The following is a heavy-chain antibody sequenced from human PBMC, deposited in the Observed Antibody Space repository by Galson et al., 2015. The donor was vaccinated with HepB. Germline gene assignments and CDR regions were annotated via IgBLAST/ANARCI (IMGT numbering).Heavy chain of an antibody. CDR2: IIPIFGTA. J-gene: IGHJ4*02. Sequence: SVKVSCKASGGTFSSYAISWVRQAPGQGLEWMGGIIPIFGTANYAQKFQGRVTITADESTSTAYMELSSLRSEDTAVYYCARDQGRGYSHGPGYWGQGTLVTVSS. CDR3: ARDQGRGYSHGPGY. V-gene: IGHV1-69*13. CDR1: GGTFSSYA. D-gene: IGHD5-18*01.